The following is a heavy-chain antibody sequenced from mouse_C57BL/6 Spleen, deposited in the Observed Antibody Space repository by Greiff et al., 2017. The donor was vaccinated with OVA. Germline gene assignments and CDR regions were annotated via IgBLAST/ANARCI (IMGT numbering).Heavy chain of an antibody. Sequence: LVESGPELVKPGASVKISCKASGYAFSSSWMNWVKQRPGKGLEWIGRIYPGDGDTNYNGKFKGKATLTADKSSSTAYMQLSSLTSEDSAVYFCARSGLGYYGSFDYWGQGTTLTVSS. D-gene: IGHD1-1*01. V-gene: IGHV1-82*01. J-gene: IGHJ2*01. CDR2: IYPGDGDT. CDR3: ARSGLGYYGSFDY. CDR1: GYAFSSSW.